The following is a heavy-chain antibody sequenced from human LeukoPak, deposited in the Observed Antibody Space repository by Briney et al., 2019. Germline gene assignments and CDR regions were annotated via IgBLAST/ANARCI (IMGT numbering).Heavy chain of an antibody. CDR1: GFTVSSNY. V-gene: IGHV3-66*02. Sequence: GGSLRLSCAASGFTVSSNYLTWVRQAPGKELEWASVIYSGGSTYYAESVKGRFTISRDNSKNTLYLQMKSLRAEDTAVYYCAREFPGGYMDVWGKGTTVTVSS. CDR2: IYSGGST. J-gene: IGHJ6*03. CDR3: AREFPGGYMDV. D-gene: IGHD3-10*01.